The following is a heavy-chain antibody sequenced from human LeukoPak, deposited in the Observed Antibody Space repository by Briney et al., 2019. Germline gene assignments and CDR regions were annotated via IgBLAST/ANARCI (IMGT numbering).Heavy chain of an antibody. D-gene: IGHD6-19*01. CDR3: ARGGTTVAGIFWFDP. Sequence: SETLSLTCSVSGGSISRSDYYWSWIRQPPGKGLEWIEYIYYSGITYYNPSLKSRVTISVDTSKNQFSLKLSSVTAADTAVYYCARGGTTVAGIFWFDPWGQGTLITVSS. CDR1: GGSISRSDYY. V-gene: IGHV4-30-4*01. CDR2: IYYSGIT. J-gene: IGHJ5*02.